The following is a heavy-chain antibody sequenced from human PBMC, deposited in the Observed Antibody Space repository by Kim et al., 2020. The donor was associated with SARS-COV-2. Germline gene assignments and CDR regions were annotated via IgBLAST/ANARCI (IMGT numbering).Heavy chain of an antibody. V-gene: IGHV3-33*01. CDR1: GFTFSSYG. D-gene: IGHD3-22*01. J-gene: IGHJ4*02. CDR3: ARCDNGGYDSSGYYYGTFDY. Sequence: GGSLRLSCAASGFTFSSYGMHWVRQAPGKGLEWVAVIWYDGSNKYYADSVKGRFTISRDNSKNTLYLQMNSLRAEDTAVYYCARCDNGGYDSSGYYYGTFDYWGQGTLVTVSS. CDR2: IWYDGSNK.